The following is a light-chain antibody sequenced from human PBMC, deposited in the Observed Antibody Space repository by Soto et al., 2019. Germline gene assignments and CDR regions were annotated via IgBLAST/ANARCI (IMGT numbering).Light chain of an antibody. J-gene: IGLJ1*01. V-gene: IGLV1-40*01. CDR2: GNS. CDR3: QSYDSSLSGYV. Sequence: QSVLTHPPSVPGAPGQRVTISCTGSSSNIGAGYDVHWYQQLPGTAPKLLIYGNSNRPSGVPDRFSGSKSGTSASLAITGLQAEDEADYYCQSYDSSLSGYVFGTGTKVTV. CDR1: SSNIGAGYD.